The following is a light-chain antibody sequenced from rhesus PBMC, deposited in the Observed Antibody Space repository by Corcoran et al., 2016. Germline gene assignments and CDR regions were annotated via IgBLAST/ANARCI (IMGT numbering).Light chain of an antibody. Sequence: DVVMTQSPLALPITPGQPASISCRSSQSLVHSNGNTYLRWFQQKPGQPPRLLIYKVSNRYAGVPDRFSGRGAGTDFTLKISRVEAEDVGVYYCMQYTHIPYSFGQGTKVEIK. V-gene: IGKV2-65*01. CDR3: MQYTHIPYS. J-gene: IGKJ2*01. CDR1: QSLVHSNGNTY. CDR2: KVS.